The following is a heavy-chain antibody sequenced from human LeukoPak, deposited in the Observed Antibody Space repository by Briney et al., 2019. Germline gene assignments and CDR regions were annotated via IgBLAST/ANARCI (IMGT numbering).Heavy chain of an antibody. Sequence: GASVKVSCKASGGTFSSYAISWVRQAPGQGLEWMGGIIPIFGTADYAQKFQGRVTITADKSTSTTYMDLSSLRSEDTAVYYCARTVVVTAEHAFDIWGQGTMVTVSS. CDR1: GGTFSSYA. CDR3: ARTVVVTAEHAFDI. V-gene: IGHV1-69*06. J-gene: IGHJ3*02. CDR2: IIPIFGTA. D-gene: IGHD2-21*02.